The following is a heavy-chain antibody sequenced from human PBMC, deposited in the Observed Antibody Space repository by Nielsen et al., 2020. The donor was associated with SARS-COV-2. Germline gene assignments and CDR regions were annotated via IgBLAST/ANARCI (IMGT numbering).Heavy chain of an antibody. J-gene: IGHJ2*01. CDR1: GFTFSDYY. D-gene: IGHD6-19*01. CDR2: MSGSSSYI. Sequence: GGSLRLSCAGSGFTFSDYYMSWIRQAPGKGLEWVAQMSGSSSYIHYADSVKGRYTISKDSAKNSLYLQMNSLRAEDTAVYYCARVAGTPPVSYSYFDLWGRGILVTVSS. CDR3: ARVAGTPPVSYSYFDL. V-gene: IGHV3-11*05.